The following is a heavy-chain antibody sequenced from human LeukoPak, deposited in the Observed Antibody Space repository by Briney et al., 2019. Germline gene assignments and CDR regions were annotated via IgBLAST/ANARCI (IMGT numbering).Heavy chain of an antibody. J-gene: IGHJ6*03. CDR1: GFTFSDYY. V-gene: IGHV3-11*01. Sequence: PGGSLRLSCAASGFTFSDYYMSWIRQAPGKGLEWVSYITSSGSTIYHADSVKGRFTISRDNAKNSLYLQMNSLRAEDTAVYYCAKGPLSSWYYYYMDVWGKGTTVTVSS. CDR2: ITSSGSTI. D-gene: IGHD6-13*01. CDR3: AKGPLSSWYYYYMDV.